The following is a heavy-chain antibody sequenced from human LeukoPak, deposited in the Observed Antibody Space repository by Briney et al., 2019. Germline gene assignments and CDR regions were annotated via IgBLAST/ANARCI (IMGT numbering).Heavy chain of an antibody. CDR1: GGSISSSSYY. D-gene: IGHD1-26*01. V-gene: IGHV4-39*01. CDR3: ARLSGSYYGHAFDI. CDR2: IYYSGST. J-gene: IGHJ3*02. Sequence: SETLSLTCTVSGGSISSSSYYWGWIRQPPGKGLEWIGSIYYSGSTYYNPSLKSRVTISVDTSKNQFSLKLSSVTAADTAVYYCARLSGSYYGHAFDIWGQGTMVTVSS.